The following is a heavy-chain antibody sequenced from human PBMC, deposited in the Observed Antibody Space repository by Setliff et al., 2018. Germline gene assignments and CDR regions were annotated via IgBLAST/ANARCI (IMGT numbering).Heavy chain of an antibody. CDR1: GCSISRSSYN. CDR2: IYYSGST. D-gene: IGHD6-13*01. Sequence: SLTCTVSGCSISRSSYNWGWIRQPPGKGLEWIGSIYYSGSTYYNPSLKSRVTISVDTSKNQFSLKLSSVTAADTAVYYCARAAGYSSSWYHYYYGMDVWGQGTTVTVS. J-gene: IGHJ6*02. V-gene: IGHV4-39*01. CDR3: ARAAGYSSSWYHYYYGMDV.